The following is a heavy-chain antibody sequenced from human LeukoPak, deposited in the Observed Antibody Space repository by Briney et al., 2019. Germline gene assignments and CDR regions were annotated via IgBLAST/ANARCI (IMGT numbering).Heavy chain of an antibody. CDR3: ARVYYYGSGSYYKTSSYYFDY. D-gene: IGHD3-10*01. CDR1: GYTFTSYA. J-gene: IGHJ4*02. CDR2: INTNTGNP. V-gene: IGHV7-4-1*02. Sequence: ASVKVSCKASGYTFTSYAMNWVRQAPGQGLEWMGWINTNTGNPTYAQGFTGRFVFSLDTSVSTAYLQISSLKAEDTAVYYCARVYYYGSGSYYKTSSYYFDYWGQGTLVTVSS.